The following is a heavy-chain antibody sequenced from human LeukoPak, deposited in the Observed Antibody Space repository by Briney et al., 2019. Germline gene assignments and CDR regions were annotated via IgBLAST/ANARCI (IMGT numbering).Heavy chain of an antibody. CDR2: IRYDGANK. CDR1: GFTFSSYG. Sequence: GESLRLSCAASGFTFSSYGMHWVRQVPGKGLEWVAFIRYDGANKYYADSVKGRFTISRDNSKNTLYLQMNSLRGEDTAVYYCAKDRVVSREPAAFDVWGQGTMVTVSS. J-gene: IGHJ3*01. CDR3: AKDRVVSREPAAFDV. D-gene: IGHD2-15*01. V-gene: IGHV3-30*02.